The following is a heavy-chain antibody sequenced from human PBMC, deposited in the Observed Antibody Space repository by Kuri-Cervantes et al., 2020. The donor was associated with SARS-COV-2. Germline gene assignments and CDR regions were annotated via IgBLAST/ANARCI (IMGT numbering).Heavy chain of an antibody. Sequence: GESLKISCKGSGYIFTSYWIGWVRQMPGKGLEWMGIIYPGDSDTRYSPSFQGQVTISADKSISTAYLQWSSLKASDTAMYYCAGRRGRYYYDSSGNPDAFDIWGQGTMVTVSS. CDR2: IYPGDSDT. J-gene: IGHJ3*02. CDR1: GYIFTSYW. D-gene: IGHD3-22*01. CDR3: AGRRGRYYYDSSGNPDAFDI. V-gene: IGHV5-51*01.